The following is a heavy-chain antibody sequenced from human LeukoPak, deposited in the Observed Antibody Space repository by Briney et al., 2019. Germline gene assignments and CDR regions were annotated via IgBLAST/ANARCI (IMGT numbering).Heavy chain of an antibody. Sequence: PGGSLRLSCAASGFTFSSYAMSWVRQAPGKGLEWVSAISGSGGSTYYADSVKGRFTISRDNSKNTLYLQMNSLRAEDTAVYYCGGGGVVVPAAMVRYCYYDMDVWGKGTTVTVSS. D-gene: IGHD2-2*01. J-gene: IGHJ6*04. CDR2: ISGSGGST. CDR1: GFTFSSYA. CDR3: GGGGVVVPAAMVRYCYYDMDV. V-gene: IGHV3-23*01.